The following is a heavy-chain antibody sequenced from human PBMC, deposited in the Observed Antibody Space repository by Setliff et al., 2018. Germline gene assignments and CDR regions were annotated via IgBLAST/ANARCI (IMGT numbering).Heavy chain of an antibody. Sequence: PSETLSLTCNVSGGSISSYSWSWIRQAPGKGLEWIGYLYYSGNTNYNPSLKSRVTISGDTSLNYFSLKLTSVTEADTAVYYCARGPPGYYYYMNVWGQGTTVTVSS. J-gene: IGHJ6*03. CDR3: ARGPPGYYYYMNV. V-gene: IGHV4-59*01. CDR2: LYYSGNT. CDR1: GGSISSYS.